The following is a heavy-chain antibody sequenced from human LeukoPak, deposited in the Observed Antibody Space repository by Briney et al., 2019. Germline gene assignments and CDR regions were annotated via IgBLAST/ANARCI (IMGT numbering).Heavy chain of an antibody. J-gene: IGHJ3*02. V-gene: IGHV3-66*04. CDR3: ARLYSSSSGKGFDI. Sequence: PGGSLRLSCAASGFTVSSNYMSWVRQVPGKGLEWVSVIYSDGTISYADSVKGRFTISRDNAKNSLYLQMNSLRAEDTAVYYCARLYSSSSGKGFDIWGQGTMVTVSS. D-gene: IGHD6-6*01. CDR1: GFTVSSNY. CDR2: IYSDGTI.